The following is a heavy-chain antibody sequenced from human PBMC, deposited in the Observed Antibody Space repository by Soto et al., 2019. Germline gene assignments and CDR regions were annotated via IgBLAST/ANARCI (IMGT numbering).Heavy chain of an antibody. CDR3: ARGGSIVVVPDASSIAARHWVY. V-gene: IGHV4-34*01. CDR2: INHSGST. D-gene: IGHD2-2*01. CDR1: GGSFSGYY. J-gene: IGHJ4*02. Sequence: SETLSLPCAVYGGSFSGYYWSWIRQPPGKGLEWIGEINHSGSTNYNPSLKSRVTISVDTSKNQFSLRLSSVTAAETAVYYCARGGSIVVVPDASSIAARHWVYWGQGTLVTVSS.